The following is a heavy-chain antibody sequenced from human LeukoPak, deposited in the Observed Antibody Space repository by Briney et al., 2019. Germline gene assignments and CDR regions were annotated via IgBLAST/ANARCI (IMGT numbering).Heavy chain of an antibody. D-gene: IGHD3-10*02. Sequence: GGSLRLSCAASGFTFSASWMTWVRQAPGKGLEWVTIINEGGGLTFYVDSVKGRFSISRDNAKNSLYLQMNSLRAEDTAVYYCAELGITMIGGVWGKGTTVTISS. CDR1: GFTFSASW. CDR2: INEGGGLT. CDR3: AELGITMIGGV. V-gene: IGHV3-7*01. J-gene: IGHJ6*04.